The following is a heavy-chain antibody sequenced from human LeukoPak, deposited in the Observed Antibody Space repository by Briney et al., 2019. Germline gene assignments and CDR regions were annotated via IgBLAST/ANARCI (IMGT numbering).Heavy chain of an antibody. D-gene: IGHD1-26*01. CDR1: GGSISSTSYY. CDR2: IYYSGST. J-gene: IGHJ6*03. CDR3: VRASDVGHYYYYYTDV. V-gene: IGHV4-39*07. Sequence: SETLSLTCTVSGGSISSTSYYWGWIRQPPGKGLEWIGSIYYSGSTYYNPSLKSRVTISADMSKNQFSLKLSSVTAADTAIYYCVRASDVGHYYYYYTDVWGKGTTVTVSS.